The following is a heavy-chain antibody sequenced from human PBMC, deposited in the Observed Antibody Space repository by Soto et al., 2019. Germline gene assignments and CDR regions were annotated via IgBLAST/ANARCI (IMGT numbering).Heavy chain of an antibody. CDR2: IKGDGGVK. D-gene: IGHD3-9*01. CDR3: ARDSDYDILTGPGYFDY. CDR1: GLTFSTYW. Sequence: PGGSLRLSCSVSGLTFSTYWMSWVRRAPGKGLEWVADIKGDGGVKYYGGSVNGRFTISRDNSNNLLYLQMNSLRAEDTALYYCARDSDYDILTGPGYFDYWGQGTLVTVSS. V-gene: IGHV3-7*03. J-gene: IGHJ4*02.